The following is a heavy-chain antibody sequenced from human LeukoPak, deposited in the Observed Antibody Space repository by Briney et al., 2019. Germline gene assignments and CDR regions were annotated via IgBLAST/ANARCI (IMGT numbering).Heavy chain of an antibody. D-gene: IGHD2-2*01. CDR1: GYSFTSYW. Sequence: GESLKISCKGSGYSFTSYWIGWVRQMPGKGLEWMGIIYPGDSDTRYSPSFQGQVTISADKSISTAYLQWSSLKASDTAMYYCARGALGYCSSTSCYNFDYRGQGTLVTVSS. CDR3: ARGALGYCSSTSCYNFDY. CDR2: IYPGDSDT. J-gene: IGHJ4*02. V-gene: IGHV5-51*01.